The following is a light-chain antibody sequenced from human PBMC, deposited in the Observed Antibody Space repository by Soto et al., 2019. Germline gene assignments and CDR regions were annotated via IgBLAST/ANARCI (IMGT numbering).Light chain of an antibody. CDR2: GAS. CDR1: QSVSSY. CDR3: QQYGGSSGNT. J-gene: IGKJ5*01. Sequence: ELVVTQSPATQSLYPGNRATLSCRASQSVSSYLAWYQQKPGQAPRLLIYGASSRATGIPDRFSGSGSGTDFTLTISRLEPEDFAVYYCQQYGGSSGNTFGQGTRLEIK. V-gene: IGKV3-20*01.